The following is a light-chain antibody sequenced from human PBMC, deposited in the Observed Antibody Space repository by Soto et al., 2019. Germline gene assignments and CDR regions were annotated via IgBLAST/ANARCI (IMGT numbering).Light chain of an antibody. CDR2: LNSDGSH. J-gene: IGLJ2*01. CDR1: SGHSSYA. Sequence: QLVLTQSPSASASLGASVKLTCTLSSGHSSYAIAWHQQQPEKGPRYLMKLNSDGSHRKGDGIPDRFSGSSSGAERYLTISSLQSEDEADYYCQTWDTAILFGGATNVTVL. CDR3: QTWDTAIL. V-gene: IGLV4-69*01.